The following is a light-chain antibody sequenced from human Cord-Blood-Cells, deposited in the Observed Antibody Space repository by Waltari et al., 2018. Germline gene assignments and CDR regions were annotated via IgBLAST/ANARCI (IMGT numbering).Light chain of an antibody. V-gene: IGKV1-27*01. Sequence: DIQMTQSPSSLSASLGDRVTIPCRAGQGISNYLACYQQKPGQVPKLLIYAASTLQSGGPSRCSGSGSRTDFTLSISSLQPEDVATYYCQKYNSAPTFTFGPGTKVDIK. CDR1: QGISNY. J-gene: IGKJ3*01. CDR2: AAS. CDR3: QKYNSAPTFT.